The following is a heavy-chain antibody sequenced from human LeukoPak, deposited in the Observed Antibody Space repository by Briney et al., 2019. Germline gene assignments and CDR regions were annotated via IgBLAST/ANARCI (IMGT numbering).Heavy chain of an antibody. J-gene: IGHJ4*02. D-gene: IGHD4/OR15-4a*01. V-gene: IGHV4-38-2*02. CDR3: AKSGLSRFDY. Sequence: SETLSLTCTVSGYSISSGYFWGWIRQPPGKGLVWIGSVYHSGSTYYNPSLKSRVTISVDTSKNQFSLKLSSVTAADTAVYYCAKSGLSRFDYWSQGTLVTVSS. CDR2: VYHSGST. CDR1: GYSISSGYF.